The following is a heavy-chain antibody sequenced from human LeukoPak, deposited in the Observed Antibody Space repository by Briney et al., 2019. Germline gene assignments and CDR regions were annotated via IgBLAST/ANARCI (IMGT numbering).Heavy chain of an antibody. J-gene: IGHJ4*02. V-gene: IGHV3-74*01. Sequence: GGSLRLSCAVSGFTFSSGYMHWVRQPPGKGPVWVSRISSDGNNTIYADSVKGRFTISRDDASNTLYLQMNSLRDADTAVYYCARDPGGGVYWGQGTLVTVSS. CDR2: ISSDGNNT. D-gene: IGHD3-10*01. CDR3: ARDPGGGVY. CDR1: GFTFSSGY.